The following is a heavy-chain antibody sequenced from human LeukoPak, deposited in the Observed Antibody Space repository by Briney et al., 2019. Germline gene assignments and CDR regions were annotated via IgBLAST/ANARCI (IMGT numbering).Heavy chain of an antibody. CDR2: INPSGGST. Sequence: RASVKVSCKASGYTFTGYYMHWVRQAPGQGLEWMGIINPSGGSTSYAQKFQGRVTMTRDMSTSTVYMELSSLRSEDTAVYYCARLGYCSGGSCYSHYFDYWGQGTLVTVSS. CDR3: ARLGYCSGGSCYSHYFDY. CDR1: GYTFTGYY. D-gene: IGHD2-15*01. V-gene: IGHV1-46*01. J-gene: IGHJ4*02.